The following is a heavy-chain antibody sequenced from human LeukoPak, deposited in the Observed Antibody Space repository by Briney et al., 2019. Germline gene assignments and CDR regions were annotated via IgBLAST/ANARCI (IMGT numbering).Heavy chain of an antibody. CDR3: AKLLNDYGDYYFDS. D-gene: IGHD4-17*01. CDR2: ISGSGGNT. Sequence: GGSLRLSCAASGFTFSVYAMSWVRQAPGKGLEWVSAISGSGGNTYYADSVKGRFTISRDNSKNTLYQQMNSLRADDTAAYYCAKLLNDYGDYYFDSWGQGTLVTVSS. V-gene: IGHV3-23*01. CDR1: GFTFSVYA. J-gene: IGHJ4*02.